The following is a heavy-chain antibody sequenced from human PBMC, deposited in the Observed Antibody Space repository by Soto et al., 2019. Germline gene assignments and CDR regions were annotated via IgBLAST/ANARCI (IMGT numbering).Heavy chain of an antibody. V-gene: IGHV3-23*01. Sequence: PGGSLRLSCAASGFTFSNYVITWVRQAPGKGLEWVSSVGGTGGTTYYAYSVKGRFTISRDNSKNTLDLQMNSLTAEDTALYYCAKSARGDGYKNAFDIWGQGTMVTVSS. J-gene: IGHJ3*02. D-gene: IGHD5-12*01. CDR2: VGGTGGTT. CDR1: GFTFSNYV. CDR3: AKSARGDGYKNAFDI.